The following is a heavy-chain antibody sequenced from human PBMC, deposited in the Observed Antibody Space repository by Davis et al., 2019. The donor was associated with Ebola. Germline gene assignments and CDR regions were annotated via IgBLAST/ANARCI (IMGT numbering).Heavy chain of an antibody. Sequence: HTGGSLRLSCAASGFTFSSYWMHWVRQAPGKGLVWVSRINSDGSSESYADSVKGRFTISRDNAKNTLYLQMNSLRAEDTAVYYCARAHDFSSGYYLDYWGQGTLVTVSS. V-gene: IGHV3-74*01. D-gene: IGHD3-3*01. CDR3: ARAHDFSSGYYLDY. CDR1: GFTFSSYW. CDR2: INSDGSSE. J-gene: IGHJ4*02.